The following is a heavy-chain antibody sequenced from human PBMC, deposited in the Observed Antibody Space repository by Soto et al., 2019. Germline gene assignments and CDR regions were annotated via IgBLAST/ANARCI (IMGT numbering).Heavy chain of an antibody. V-gene: IGHV4-31*01. Sequence: QVQLQESGPGLVKPSQTLSLTCTVSGGSISSGGYYWNWIRQHPGKGLEWIGYIYYIGSTYYNPSLDNPVTISLDTSKNQFSLKLSSVTAADTAVYYCARSVFPWGQGTLVTVSS. CDR3: ARSVFP. CDR1: GGSISSGGYY. CDR2: IYYIGST. J-gene: IGHJ5*02.